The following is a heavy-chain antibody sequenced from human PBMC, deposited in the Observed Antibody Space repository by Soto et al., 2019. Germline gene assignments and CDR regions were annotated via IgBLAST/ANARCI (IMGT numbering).Heavy chain of an antibody. J-gene: IGHJ3*02. CDR3: ARARRPRYCSGGSCPHNAFDI. CDR2: ISAYNGNT. V-gene: IGHV1-18*01. D-gene: IGHD2-15*01. Sequence: ASVKVSCKASGYTFTSYGISWVRQAPGQGLEWMGWISAYNGNTNYAQKLQGRVTMTTDTSTSTAYMELRSLRSDDTAVYYCARARRPRYCSGGSCPHNAFDIRGKATMVTVSS. CDR1: GYTFTSYG.